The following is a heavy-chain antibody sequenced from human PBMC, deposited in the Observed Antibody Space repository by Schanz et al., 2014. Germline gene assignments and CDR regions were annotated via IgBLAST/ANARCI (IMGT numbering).Heavy chain of an antibody. CDR1: TFTFDHYA. D-gene: IGHD6-13*01. J-gene: IGHJ4*02. V-gene: IGHV3-23*04. CDR3: ARGLIAAAGGAFDY. CDR2: ISGSGAST. Sequence: EVQLVESGGGLVQPGGSLRLSCSASTFTFDHYAMTWVRQAPGKGLEWVSGISGSGASTYYADSVRGRFTMSRDNSKNTLYLQMNSLRAGDAAVYYCARGLIAAAGGAFDYWGQGSLVTVSS.